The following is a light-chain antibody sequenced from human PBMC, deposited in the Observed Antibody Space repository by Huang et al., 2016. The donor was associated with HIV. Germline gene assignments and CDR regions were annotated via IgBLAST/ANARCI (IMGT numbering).Light chain of an antibody. CDR1: QTITTN. V-gene: IGKV1-39*01. Sequence: DIQMTQSPSSLSASVGDRVIMTRRASQTITTNFNWYQQRPGKAPKLLIYAASSLQSGVPSRFSGSGSGTVFTLTISSLQPEDFATYYCQQSYSSLLSFGGGTKVAIK. CDR3: QQSYSSLLS. CDR2: AAS. J-gene: IGKJ4*01.